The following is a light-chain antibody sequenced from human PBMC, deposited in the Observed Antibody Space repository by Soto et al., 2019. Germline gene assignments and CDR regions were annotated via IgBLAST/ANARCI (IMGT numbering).Light chain of an antibody. CDR2: DVS. J-gene: IGLJ2*01. CDR1: SSDVGTYNY. V-gene: IGLV2-14*01. Sequence: QSALTQPASVSGSPGQSITISCTGTSSDVGTYNYVSWYQQHPGKAPKLIIYDVSTRPSGLSNRFSGSKSGNTASLTISGPQAEDEADYFCSSYASTSTLVVFGGGTKLTVL. CDR3: SSYASTSTLVV.